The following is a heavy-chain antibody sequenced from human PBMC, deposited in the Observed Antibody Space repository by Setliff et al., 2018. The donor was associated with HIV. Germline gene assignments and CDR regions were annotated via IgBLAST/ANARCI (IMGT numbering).Heavy chain of an antibody. Sequence: PSETLSLTCTVSGGSISSGGYYWSWIRQQPGKGLEWIGYIYYSGSTYYNPSLKSRVTISVDTSKNQFSLKLSSVTAADTAVYYCAGSIVVVTAAPLTWGQGTLVTVSS. J-gene: IGHJ5*02. CDR1: GGSISSGGYY. D-gene: IGHD2-21*02. CDR2: IYYSGST. V-gene: IGHV4-31*08. CDR3: AGSIVVVTAAPLT.